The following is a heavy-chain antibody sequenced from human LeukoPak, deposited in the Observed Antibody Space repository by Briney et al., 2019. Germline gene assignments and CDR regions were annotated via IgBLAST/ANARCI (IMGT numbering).Heavy chain of an antibody. CDR1: GFTVSSYA. CDR2: LGIAGDT. D-gene: IGHD1-26*01. CDR3: ARQKQSHGNFDY. Sequence: PGGSLRLSCAASGFTVSSYAMHWVRQPIGKGLEWVSALGIAGDTFYPGSVKGRFTISRVNAKNSLYLQMNSLRAEDTAMYYCARQKQSHGNFDYWGQGTLVTVSS. V-gene: IGHV3-13*01. J-gene: IGHJ4*02.